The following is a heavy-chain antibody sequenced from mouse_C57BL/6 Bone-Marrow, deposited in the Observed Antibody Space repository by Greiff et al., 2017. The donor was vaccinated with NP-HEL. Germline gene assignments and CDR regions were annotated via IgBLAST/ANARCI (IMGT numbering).Heavy chain of an antibody. CDR3: TRIYDYDFPAWFAY. Sequence: SGAELVRPGASVTLSCKASGYTFTDYEMHWVKQTPVHGLEWIGAIDPETGGTAYNQKFKGKAILTADKSSSTAYMELRSLTSEDSAVYYCTRIYDYDFPAWFAYWGQGTLVTVSA. V-gene: IGHV1-15*01. D-gene: IGHD2-4*01. CDR2: IDPETGGT. J-gene: IGHJ3*01. CDR1: GYTFTDYE.